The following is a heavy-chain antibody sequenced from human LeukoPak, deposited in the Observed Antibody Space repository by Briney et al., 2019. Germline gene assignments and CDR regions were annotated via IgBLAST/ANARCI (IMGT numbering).Heavy chain of an antibody. D-gene: IGHD5-24*01. CDR3: ARDTRYGDGYKY. V-gene: IGHV3-74*01. CDR1: GFTFRSYW. Sequence: PGGSLRLSCAASGFTFRSYWMHWVRQAPGKGLVWVSRINGDGSSTSYEDSVKGRFTISRDNAKNTLYLQTKSLRAEDTAVYYCARDTRYGDGYKYWGQGTLVTVSS. CDR2: INGDGSST. J-gene: IGHJ4*02.